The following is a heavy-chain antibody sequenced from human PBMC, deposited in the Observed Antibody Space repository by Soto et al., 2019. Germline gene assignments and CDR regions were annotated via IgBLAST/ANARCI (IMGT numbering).Heavy chain of an antibody. CDR3: VRDGEIELSAFDI. D-gene: IGHD7-27*01. Sequence: GCAVEASRKASGYTFTRYYINWVRQATGQGPEWMGWMNPNSGNTGYAQKFPGRVTMTRNTSISTAYMELSSLRSEDTAGYYCVRDGEIELSAFDIWGQGT. V-gene: IGHV1-8*01. CDR1: GYTFTRYY. J-gene: IGHJ3*02. CDR2: MNPNSGNT.